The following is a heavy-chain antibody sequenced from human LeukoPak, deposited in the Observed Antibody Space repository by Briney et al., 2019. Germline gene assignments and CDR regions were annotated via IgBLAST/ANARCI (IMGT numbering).Heavy chain of an antibody. Sequence: TSETLSLTCTVSGGSISSSSYYWGWIRQPPGKGLEWIRSVYYSGSTYYNPSLKSRVTLSVDTSKNQFSLKLSSVTAADTAVYYCARGDCSGGSCYLFDYWGQGALVTVSS. J-gene: IGHJ4*02. CDR1: GGSISSSSYY. V-gene: IGHV4-39*01. CDR2: VYYSGST. D-gene: IGHD2-15*01. CDR3: ARGDCSGGSCYLFDY.